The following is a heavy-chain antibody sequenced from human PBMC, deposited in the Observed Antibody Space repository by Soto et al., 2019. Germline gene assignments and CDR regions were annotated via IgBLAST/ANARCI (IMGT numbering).Heavy chain of an antibody. CDR1: GYSFITYW. J-gene: IGHJ6*02. D-gene: IGHD5-12*01. V-gene: IGHV5-51*01. Sequence: ESLKISFKGSGYSFITYWIAWVRQNPGKGLEWMGIIDPADSETKYSPSFQGQVTISADKSINTAYLQWSSLKASDTAMYYCARLGQGGYVQGMDVWGQGTTVTVSS. CDR3: ARLGQGGYVQGMDV. CDR2: IDPADSET.